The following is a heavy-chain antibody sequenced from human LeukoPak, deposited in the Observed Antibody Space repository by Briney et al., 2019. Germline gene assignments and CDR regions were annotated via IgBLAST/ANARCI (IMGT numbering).Heavy chain of an antibody. D-gene: IGHD6-19*01. V-gene: IGHV3-30-3*01. Sequence: PGGSLRLSCAASGFTFSSYAMHWVRQAPGKGLEWVAVISYDGSNKYYADSVKGRFTISRDNSKNTLYLQMNSLRAEDTAVYYCARDLGSGGTYYYYGMDVWGQGTTVTVSS. CDR3: ARDLGSGGTYYYYGMDV. J-gene: IGHJ6*02. CDR1: GFTFSSYA. CDR2: ISYDGSNK.